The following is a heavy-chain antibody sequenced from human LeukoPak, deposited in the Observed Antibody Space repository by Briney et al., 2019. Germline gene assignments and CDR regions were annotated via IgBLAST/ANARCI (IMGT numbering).Heavy chain of an antibody. V-gene: IGHV3-11*01. Sequence: GGSLRLSCAASGFTFSDYYMSWIRQAPGKGLEWVSYISSSGSTTYYADSVKGRFTISRDNAKNSLYLQMNSLRAEDTAVYYCARVGIAAVVEYFDYWGQGTLVTVSS. CDR1: GFTFSDYY. D-gene: IGHD6-13*01. CDR2: ISSSGSTT. J-gene: IGHJ4*02. CDR3: ARVGIAAVVEYFDY.